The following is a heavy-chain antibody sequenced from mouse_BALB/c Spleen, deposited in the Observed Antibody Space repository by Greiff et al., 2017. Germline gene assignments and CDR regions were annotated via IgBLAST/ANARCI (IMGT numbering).Heavy chain of an antibody. CDR1: GYTFTSYT. V-gene: IGHV1-4*01. Sequence: QVQLQQSGAELARPGASVKMSCKASGYTFTSYTMHWVKQRPGQGLEWIGYINPSSGYTNYNQKFKDKATLTADKSSSTAYMQLSSLTSEDSAVYYCARSYYGNYGYSMDYWGQGTSVTVSS. J-gene: IGHJ4*01. CDR3: ARSYYGNYGYSMDY. D-gene: IGHD2-10*01. CDR2: INPSSGYT.